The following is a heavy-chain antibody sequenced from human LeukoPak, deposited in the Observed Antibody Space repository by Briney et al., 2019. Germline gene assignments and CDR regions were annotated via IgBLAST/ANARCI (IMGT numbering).Heavy chain of an antibody. D-gene: IGHD2-2*01. CDR1: GGTFSSYA. CDR2: IIPIFGTA. Sequence: SVKVSCKASGGTFSSYAISWVRQAPGQGLEWMGGIIPIFGTANYAQKFQGRVTITADKSTSTAYMELSSLRSEDTAVYYRARAEAGDIVVVPAATGAHYYYGMDVWGKGTTVTVSS. CDR3: ARAEAGDIVVVPAATGAHYYYGMDV. J-gene: IGHJ6*04. V-gene: IGHV1-69*06.